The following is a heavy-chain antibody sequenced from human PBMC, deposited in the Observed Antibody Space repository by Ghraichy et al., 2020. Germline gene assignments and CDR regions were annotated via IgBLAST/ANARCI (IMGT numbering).Heavy chain of an antibody. CDR2: IYYSGST. CDR3: ARVLSPGPAAKSKYYFDY. V-gene: IGHV4-59*01. Sequence: SQTLSLTCTVSGGSISSYYWSWIRQPPGKGLEWIGYIYYSGSTNYNPSLKSRVTISVDTSKNQFSLKLSSVTAADTAVYYCARVLSPGPAAKSKYYFDYWGQGTLVTVSS. J-gene: IGHJ4*02. D-gene: IGHD2-2*01. CDR1: GGSISSYY.